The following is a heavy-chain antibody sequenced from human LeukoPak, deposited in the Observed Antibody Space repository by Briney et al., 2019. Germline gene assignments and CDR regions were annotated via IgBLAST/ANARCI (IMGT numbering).Heavy chain of an antibody. CDR1: GGSFSGYY. V-gene: IGHV4-34*01. D-gene: IGHD3-3*01. J-gene: IGHJ4*02. Sequence: SETLSLTCAVYGGSFSGYYWSWIRQPPGKGLEWIGEINHSGSTNYNPSLKSRVTISVDTSKNQFSLKLSSVTAADTAVYYCARGYFWSGYFPYWGQGTLVTVSS. CDR2: INHSGST. CDR3: ARGYFWSGYFPY.